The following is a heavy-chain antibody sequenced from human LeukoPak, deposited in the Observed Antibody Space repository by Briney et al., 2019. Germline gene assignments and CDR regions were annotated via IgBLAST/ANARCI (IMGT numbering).Heavy chain of an antibody. D-gene: IGHD1-1*01. Sequence: GESLKISCKASGYSFTNYWIDWVRQMPGKGLEWMVTIYPGNSETRHSPSFQGQVTISADKSISTAYLQWSSLKASDTAMYYCARHVFTAGRGGGYYHYMDVWGKGTTVTVPS. V-gene: IGHV5-51*01. CDR1: GYSFTNYW. CDR2: IYPGNSET. CDR3: ARHVFTAGRGGGYYHYMDV. J-gene: IGHJ6*03.